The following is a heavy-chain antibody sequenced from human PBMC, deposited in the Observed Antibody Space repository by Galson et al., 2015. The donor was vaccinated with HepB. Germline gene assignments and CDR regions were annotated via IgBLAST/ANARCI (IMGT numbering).Heavy chain of an antibody. D-gene: IGHD1-26*01. CDR1: GFTFSSYW. J-gene: IGHJ6*03. Sequence: SLRLSCAASGFTFSSYWMSWVRQAPGKGLEWVANIKQDGSEKYYVDSVKGRFTISRDNAKNSLYLQMNSLRAEDTAVYYCARDGWSGSYYYYYYMDVWGKGTTVTVSS. CDR3: ARDGWSGSYYYYYYMDV. V-gene: IGHV3-7*01. CDR2: IKQDGSEK.